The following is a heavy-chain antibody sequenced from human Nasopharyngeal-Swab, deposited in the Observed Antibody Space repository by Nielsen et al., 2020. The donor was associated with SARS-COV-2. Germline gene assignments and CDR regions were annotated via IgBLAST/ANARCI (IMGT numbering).Heavy chain of an antibody. D-gene: IGHD6-13*01. Sequence: WVRQAPGQRLEWIGWIVVGSGNTNYAQKFQERVTITRDMSTSTAYRELSSLRSEDTAVYYCAAGIAAAGWIFDYWGQGTLVTVSS. CDR2: IVVGSGNT. CDR3: AAGIAAAGWIFDY. J-gene: IGHJ4*02. V-gene: IGHV1-58*01.